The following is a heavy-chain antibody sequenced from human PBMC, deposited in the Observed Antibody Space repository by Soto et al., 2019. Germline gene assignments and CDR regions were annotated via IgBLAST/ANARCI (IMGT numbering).Heavy chain of an antibody. Sequence: GGSLRLSCAASGFTFSSYAMSWVRQAPGKGLEWVSAISGSGGSTYYADSVKGRFPISRDNSKNTLYLQMNSLRAEDTAVYYCARGYYYDSSGFDIWGQGTMVTVSS. CDR2: ISGSGGST. CDR1: GFTFSSYA. V-gene: IGHV3-23*01. CDR3: ARGYYYDSSGFDI. D-gene: IGHD3-22*01. J-gene: IGHJ3*02.